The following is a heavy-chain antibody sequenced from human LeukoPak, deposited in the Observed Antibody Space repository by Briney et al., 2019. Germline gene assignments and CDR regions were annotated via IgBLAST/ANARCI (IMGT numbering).Heavy chain of an antibody. CDR2: ISGSGGST. CDR1: GFTFSSYA. D-gene: IGHD5-18*01. J-gene: IGHJ6*03. Sequence: PGGSLRLSCAASGFTFSSYAMSWVRQAPGKGLEWVSAISGSGGSTYYADSVKGRFTISRDNSKNTLYLQMNSLRAEDTAVYYCAKSGYSYHYYYYYYMDVWGKGTTVTVSS. V-gene: IGHV3-23*01. CDR3: AKSGYSYHYYYYYYMDV.